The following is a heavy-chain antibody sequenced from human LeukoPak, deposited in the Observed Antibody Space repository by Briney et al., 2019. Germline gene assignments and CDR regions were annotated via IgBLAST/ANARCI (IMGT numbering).Heavy chain of an antibody. V-gene: IGHV3-15*01. Sequence: GGSLRLSCAASGFTFSNAWMSWVRQAPGKGLEWVGRIKSKTDGGTTDYAAPVKGRFTISRDDSKNTLYLQMNSLKTEDTAEYYCTTGVASAWYFDLWGRGTLVTVSS. D-gene: IGHD5/OR15-5a*01. CDR2: IKSKTDGGTT. CDR1: GFTFSNAW. CDR3: TTGVASAWYFDL. J-gene: IGHJ2*01.